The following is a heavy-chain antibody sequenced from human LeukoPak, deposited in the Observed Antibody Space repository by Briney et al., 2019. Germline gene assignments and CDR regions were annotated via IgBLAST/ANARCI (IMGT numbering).Heavy chain of an antibody. D-gene: IGHD3-22*01. CDR3: AKEISGRITMIVVVITGLDH. CDR2: ISASGGST. J-gene: IGHJ4*02. V-gene: IGHV3-23*01. Sequence: GGSLRLSCAASGFTFDSYAMSWVRQAPGKGLEWVSGISASGGSTYYADSVKGRSTISRDNSKNTLYLQMNSLRAEDTAVYYCAKEISGRITMIVVVITGLDHWGQGTLVTVSS. CDR1: GFTFDSYA.